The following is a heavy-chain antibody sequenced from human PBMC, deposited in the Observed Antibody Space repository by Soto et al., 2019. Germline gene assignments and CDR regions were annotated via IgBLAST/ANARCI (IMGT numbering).Heavy chain of an antibody. CDR3: AKDESYDSSGRLDY. J-gene: IGHJ4*02. Sequence: PGGSLRLSCAASGFTFSSYGMHWVRQAPGKGLEWVAVISYDGSNKYYADSVKGRFTISRDNSKNTLYLQMNSLRAEDTAVYYCAKDESYDSSGRLDYWGQGTLVTVSS. CDR1: GFTFSSYG. CDR2: ISYDGSNK. D-gene: IGHD3-22*01. V-gene: IGHV3-30*18.